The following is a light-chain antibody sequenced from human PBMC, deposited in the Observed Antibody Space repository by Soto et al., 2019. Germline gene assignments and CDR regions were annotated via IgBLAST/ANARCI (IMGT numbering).Light chain of an antibody. V-gene: IGKV3-15*01. Sequence: EIVRTQSPATLSVSPGERATLSCRASQSVSSNLAWYQQKPGQAPRLLIYGASTRATGIPARFSGSGSGTEFTLTISSLQSEAFAVYYCQQYTNWPRTFGQGTQLEIK. CDR2: GAS. CDR1: QSVSSN. CDR3: QQYTNWPRT. J-gene: IGKJ2*01.